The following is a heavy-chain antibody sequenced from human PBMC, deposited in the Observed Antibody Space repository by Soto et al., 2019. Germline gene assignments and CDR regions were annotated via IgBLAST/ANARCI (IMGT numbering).Heavy chain of an antibody. CDR1: GFTFSSHA. Sequence: EVQLFESGGGLVQPGGSLRLSCAASGFTFSSHAMTWVRQAPGKGLEWVSAISGSGDTTYYADSVKGRFTISRDNSKNTLYLQMNSLRAEDTAIYYCAKGLGQLVFYCGMDVWGQGTTVTVSS. D-gene: IGHD6-6*01. V-gene: IGHV3-23*01. CDR3: AKGLGQLVFYCGMDV. J-gene: IGHJ6*02. CDR2: ISGSGDTT.